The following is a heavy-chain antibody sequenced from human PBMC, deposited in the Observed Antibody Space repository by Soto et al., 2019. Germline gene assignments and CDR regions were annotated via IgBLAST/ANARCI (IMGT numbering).Heavy chain of an antibody. D-gene: IGHD3-22*01. CDR1: GYTFTSYY. CDR3: ASRTRYDSSGYYRHRVDAFDI. V-gene: IGHV1-46*01. CDR2: INPSGGST. Sequence: QVQLVQSGAEVKKPGASVKVSCKASGYTFTSYYMHWVRQAPGQGLEWMGIINPSGGSTSYAQKFQGRVTMTRDTSTSTVYMELSSLRSEDTAVYYCASRTRYDSSGYYRHRVDAFDIWGQGTMVTVSS. J-gene: IGHJ3*02.